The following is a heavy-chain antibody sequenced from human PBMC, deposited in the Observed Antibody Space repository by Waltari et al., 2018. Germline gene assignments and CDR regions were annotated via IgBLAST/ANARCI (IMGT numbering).Heavy chain of an antibody. J-gene: IGHJ4*02. Sequence: QVQLQESGPGLVKPSQTLSLTCTVSGGSISSGDYYWSWIRQPPGKGLEWIGYIYYSGSTYYNPSLKSRVTISVDTSKNQFSLKLSSVTAADTAVYYCARDLGTAAGTGAFDYWGQGTLVTVSS. V-gene: IGHV4-30-4*08. D-gene: IGHD6-13*01. CDR2: IYYSGST. CDR3: ARDLGTAAGTGAFDY. CDR1: GGSISSGDYY.